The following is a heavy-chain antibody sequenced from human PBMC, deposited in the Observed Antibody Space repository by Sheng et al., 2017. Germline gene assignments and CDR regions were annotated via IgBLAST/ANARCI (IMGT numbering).Heavy chain of an antibody. CDR2: IHPGDSDT. CDR1: GYSFTSYS. Sequence: EVQLVQSGAEVKKPGESLKISCKGSGYSFTSYSIGWVRQMSGRGLEWMGIIHPGDSDTRYSPSFQGQVTISVDKSISTAYLQWSSLKASDTAMYYCGRHQMQRGGLFDPWAREPWSPSP. CDR3: GRHQMQRGGLFDP. V-gene: IGHV5-51*06. D-gene: IGHD1-1*01. J-gene: IGHJ5*02.